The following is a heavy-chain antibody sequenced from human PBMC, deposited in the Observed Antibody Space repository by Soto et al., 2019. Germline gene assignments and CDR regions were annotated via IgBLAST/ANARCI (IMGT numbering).Heavy chain of an antibody. J-gene: IGHJ6*02. CDR3: ASSYSNYALIDYYYYGMDV. CDR2: INAGNGNT. D-gene: IGHD4-4*01. V-gene: IGHV1-3*01. CDR1: GYTFTGYY. Sequence: GASVKVSCKASGYTFTGYYMHWVRQAPGQGLEWMGWINAGNGNTKYSQKFQGRVTITRDTSASTAYMELSSLRSEDTAVYYCASSYSNYALIDYYYYGMDVWGQGTTVTVSS.